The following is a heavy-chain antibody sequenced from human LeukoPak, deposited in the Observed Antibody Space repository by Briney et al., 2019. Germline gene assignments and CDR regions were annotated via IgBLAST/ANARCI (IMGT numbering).Heavy chain of an antibody. CDR1: GYTFTGYY. CDR3: ARGEIFLTGIDP. Sequence: GASVKVSCKASGYTFTGYYMHWVRQAPGQGLEWMGRINPNSGGTNYAQKFQGRVTMTRDTPISTAYMELSRLRSDDTAVYYCARGEIFLTGIDPWGQGTLVTVSS. J-gene: IGHJ5*02. D-gene: IGHD7-27*01. CDR2: INPNSGGT. V-gene: IGHV1-2*06.